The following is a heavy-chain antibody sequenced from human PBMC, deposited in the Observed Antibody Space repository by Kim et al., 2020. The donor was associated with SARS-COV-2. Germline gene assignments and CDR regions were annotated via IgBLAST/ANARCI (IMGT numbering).Heavy chain of an antibody. D-gene: IGHD3-10*01. J-gene: IGHJ4*02. V-gene: IGHV3-30*18. CDR1: GFTFSSYG. CDR3: AKDKYGSGRSYFDY. CDR2: ISYDGSNK. Sequence: GGSLRLSCAASGFTFSSYGMHWVRQAPGKGLEWVAVISYDGSNKYYADSVKCRFTISRDNSKNTLSLQMNSLRAEDTAVYYCAKDKYGSGRSYFDYWGQG.